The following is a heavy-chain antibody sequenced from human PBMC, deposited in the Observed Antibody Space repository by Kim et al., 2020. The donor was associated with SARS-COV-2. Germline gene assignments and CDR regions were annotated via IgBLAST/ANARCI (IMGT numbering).Heavy chain of an antibody. V-gene: IGHV3-48*03. CDR3: ARGPLRRSGYDMGGDY. Sequence: GGSLRLSCAASGFTFSSYEMNWVRQAPGKGLEWVSYISSSGSTIYYASTVKGRFTISIDNAKNSLYLQMNSLRAEDTAVYYCARGPLRRSGYDMGGDYWGQGTLVTVSS. D-gene: IGHD5-12*01. CDR2: ISSSGSTI. CDR1: GFTFSSYE. J-gene: IGHJ4*02.